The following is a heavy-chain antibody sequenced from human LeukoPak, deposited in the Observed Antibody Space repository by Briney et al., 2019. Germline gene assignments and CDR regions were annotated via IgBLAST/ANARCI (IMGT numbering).Heavy chain of an antibody. CDR1: GGSFSGYY. CDR3: ARGAHDYGDYALYYFDY. V-gene: IGHV4-34*01. J-gene: IGHJ4*02. CDR2: INHSGST. D-gene: IGHD4-17*01. Sequence: SETLSLTCAVYGGSFSGYYWSWIRQPPGKGLEWIGEINHSGSTYYNPSLKSRVTISVDTSKNQFSLKLSSVTAADTAVYYCARGAHDYGDYALYYFDYWGQGTLVTVSS.